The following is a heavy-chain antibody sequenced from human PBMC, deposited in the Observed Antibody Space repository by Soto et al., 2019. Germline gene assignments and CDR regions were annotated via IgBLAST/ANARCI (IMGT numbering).Heavy chain of an antibody. V-gene: IGHV3-23*01. Sequence: GGSLRLSCAASGFTFSSYAMSWVRQAPGKGLEWVSAISGSGGSTYYADSVKGRFTISRDNSKNTLYLQMNSLRAEDTAVYYCAKCRRRGLVQGVSYYYGMDVWGQGTTVTVSS. D-gene: IGHD3-10*01. CDR1: GFTFSSYA. CDR2: ISGSGGST. CDR3: AKCRRRGLVQGVSYYYGMDV. J-gene: IGHJ6*02.